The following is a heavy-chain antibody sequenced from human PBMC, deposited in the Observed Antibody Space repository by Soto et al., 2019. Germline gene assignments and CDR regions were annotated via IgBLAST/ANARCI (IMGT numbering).Heavy chain of an antibody. CDR2: LYDVDGT. CDR1: GLTVSGKKY. J-gene: IGHJ3*01. Sequence: DVQLVESGGGLIQPGESLRLSCAAFGLTVSGKKYVAWVRQAPGKGLEWISALYDVDGTYYADSVKGRFTTCSDSSKTTVYLQMNGLRPDDTAVYYCASWHEREHAYDVWGRGTTVTVSS. D-gene: IGHD1-1*01. CDR3: ASWHEREHAYDV. V-gene: IGHV3-53*01.